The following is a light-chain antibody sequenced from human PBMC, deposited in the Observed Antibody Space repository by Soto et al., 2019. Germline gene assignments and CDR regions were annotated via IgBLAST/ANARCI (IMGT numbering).Light chain of an antibody. CDR1: QSVNSN. Sequence: EIVITQSPATLSVSPGDRATLSCRASQSVNSNFAWYQQKPVQAPRILMYDASTRATGISARFSGSGSRTEFTLTISSLQYEDFAVYYCQQYHNWPITFGQGTRLEIK. CDR2: DAS. CDR3: QQYHNWPIT. J-gene: IGKJ5*01. V-gene: IGKV3-15*01.